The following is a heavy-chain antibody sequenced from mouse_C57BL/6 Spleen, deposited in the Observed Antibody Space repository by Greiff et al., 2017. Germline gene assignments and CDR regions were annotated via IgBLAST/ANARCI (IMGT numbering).Heavy chain of an antibody. CDR1: GYAFSSYW. D-gene: IGHD4-1*01. Sequence: QVQLQQSGAELVKPGASVKISCKASGYAFSSYWMNWVKQRPGKGLEWIGQIYPGDGDTNYNGKFKGKATLTADKSFSTAYMQLSSLTSEDSAVYFCARRVTGSYFDYWGQGTTLTVSS. CDR3: ARRVTGSYFDY. CDR2: IYPGDGDT. J-gene: IGHJ2*01. V-gene: IGHV1-80*01.